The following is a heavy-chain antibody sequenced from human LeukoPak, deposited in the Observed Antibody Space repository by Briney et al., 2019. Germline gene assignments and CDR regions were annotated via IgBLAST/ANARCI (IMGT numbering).Heavy chain of an antibody. CDR2: IYTSDNT. V-gene: IGHV4-4*07. CDR3: ARLPRATVTTTGFDY. J-gene: IGHJ4*02. Sequence: SETLSLTCTVSGGSISSYYWTWIRQPAGKGLEWIGRIYTSDNTNYNPSLKSRVTMSIYTSKNQFSLKLSSVTAADTAVYYCARLPRATVTTTGFDYWGQGTLVTVSS. D-gene: IGHD4-11*01. CDR1: GGSISSYY.